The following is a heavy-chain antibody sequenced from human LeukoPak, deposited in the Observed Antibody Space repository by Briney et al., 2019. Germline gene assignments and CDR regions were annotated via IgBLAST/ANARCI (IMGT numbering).Heavy chain of an antibody. V-gene: IGHV3-23*01. CDR2: ISGSNPGT. Sequence: VGSLRLSCAASGFTFSTYAMSWGRQTPGKGRGWVAAISGSNPGTYHANSVRGRFAISRDNSKNTLHLQMNGLRAEDTAIYYCAKASVGHCSGAFCYHFDSWGQGTLVTVSS. CDR1: GFTFSTYA. D-gene: IGHD2-15*01. J-gene: IGHJ4*02. CDR3: AKASVGHCSGAFCYHFDS.